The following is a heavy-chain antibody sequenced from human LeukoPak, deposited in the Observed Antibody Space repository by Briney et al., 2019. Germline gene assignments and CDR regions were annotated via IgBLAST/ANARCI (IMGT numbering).Heavy chain of an antibody. D-gene: IGHD4-17*01. V-gene: IGHV4-59*12. Sequence: SETLSLTCTVSGGSISIYYWSWIRQPPGKGLEWIGYIYDSGSTNYNPSLKSRVTISVDTSKNQFSLKLSSVTAADTAVYYCARRRFYGEYFDYWGQGTLVTVSS. CDR1: GGSISIYY. CDR2: IYDSGST. J-gene: IGHJ4*02. CDR3: ARRRFYGEYFDY.